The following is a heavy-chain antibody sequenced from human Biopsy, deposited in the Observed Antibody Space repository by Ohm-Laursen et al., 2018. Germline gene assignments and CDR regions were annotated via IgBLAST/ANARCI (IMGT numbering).Heavy chain of an antibody. Sequence: ASVKVSCNASGYTFAGYYLHWVRQAPGHGLERMGWINPNSGNANYAQSFQGRLTVTRDTSISTAYMELTSLTFDDTAIYYCARVPAYPSIDGYYGLDLWGQGTTVIVSS. CDR2: INPNSGNA. V-gene: IGHV1-2*02. CDR3: ARVPAYPSIDGYYGLDL. J-gene: IGHJ6*02. CDR1: GYTFAGYY. D-gene: IGHD3-9*01.